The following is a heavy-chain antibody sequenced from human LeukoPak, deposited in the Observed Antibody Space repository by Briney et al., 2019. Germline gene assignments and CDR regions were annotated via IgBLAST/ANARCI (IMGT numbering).Heavy chain of an antibody. CDR3: ARTSHESVLYWSDP. V-gene: IGHV1-18*01. CDR1: GYTFTTYG. CDR2: ISGYNGNT. D-gene: IGHD3-16*01. J-gene: IGHJ5*02. Sequence: ASVKVSCKASGYTFTTYGIGWVRQAPGQGLEWKGWISGYNGNTNYAQKFQGRVTMTTDTSTSTAYMELRSLRSDDTAVYYCARTSHESVLYWSDPWGQGTLVNVSS.